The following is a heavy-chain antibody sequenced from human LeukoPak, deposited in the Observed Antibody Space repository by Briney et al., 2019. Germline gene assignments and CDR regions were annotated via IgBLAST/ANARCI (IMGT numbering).Heavy chain of an antibody. CDR1: GFTFSAYW. CDR3: AKSPVSSCRGSFCYPFDY. J-gene: IGHJ4*02. D-gene: IGHD2-15*01. V-gene: IGHV3-23*01. CDR2: ISGSDDGT. Sequence: GGSLRLSCAASGFTFSAYWMTWVRQAPGKGLEWVSAISGSDDGTYYADSVKGRFTISRDNSRNTLYLQMNTLGAEDTAVYFCAKSPVSSCRGSFCYPFDYWGQGNLVTVSS.